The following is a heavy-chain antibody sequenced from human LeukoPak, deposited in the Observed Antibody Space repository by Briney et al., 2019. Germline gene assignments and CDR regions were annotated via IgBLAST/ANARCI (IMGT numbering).Heavy chain of an antibody. CDR1: GYTFTGYY. J-gene: IGHJ5*02. Sequence: ASVKVSCKASGYTFTGYYMHWVRQAPGQGLEWMGWTNPNSGGTNYAQKFQGRVTMTRDTSISTAYMELSRLRSDDTAVYYCARWGRVVTMVRGVHNWFDPWGQGTLVTVSS. D-gene: IGHD3-10*01. V-gene: IGHV1-2*02. CDR2: TNPNSGGT. CDR3: ARWGRVVTMVRGVHNWFDP.